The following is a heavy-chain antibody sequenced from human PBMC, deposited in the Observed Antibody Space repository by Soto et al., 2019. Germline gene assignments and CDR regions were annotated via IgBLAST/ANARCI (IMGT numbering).Heavy chain of an antibody. V-gene: IGHV4-39*01. Sequence: SETLSLTCTVSGGSISSSSYYWGWIRQPPGKGLEWIGSIYYSGSTYYNPSLKSRVTISVDTSKNQFSLKLSSVTAADTAVYYCARRTVRGGNFDYWGQGTLVTVSS. CDR1: GGSISSSSYY. CDR2: IYYSGST. D-gene: IGHD3-10*01. CDR3: ARRTVRGGNFDY. J-gene: IGHJ4*02.